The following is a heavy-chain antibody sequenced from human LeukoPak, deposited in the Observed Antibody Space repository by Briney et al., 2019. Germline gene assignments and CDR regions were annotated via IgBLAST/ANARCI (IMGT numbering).Heavy chain of an antibody. V-gene: IGHV3-33*06. CDR3: AKEYSSGWSYDY. D-gene: IGHD6-19*01. CDR2: IWYDGSNK. J-gene: IGHJ4*02. Sequence: GRSLRLSCAASGFTFSSYGMHWGCEAPGKGLEWGAVIWYDGSNKYYADSVKGRFTISRDNSKNTLYLQMNSLRAEDTAVYYCAKEYSSGWSYDYWGQGTLVTVSS. CDR1: GFTFSSYG.